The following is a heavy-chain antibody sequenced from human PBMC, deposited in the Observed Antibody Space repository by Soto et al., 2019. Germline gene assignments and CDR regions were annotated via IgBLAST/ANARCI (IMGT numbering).Heavy chain of an antibody. CDR3: ARDWGAPGRGSALGYYYHFGMDV. J-gene: IGHJ6*02. V-gene: IGHV3-7*05. Sequence: EVQLVESGGGLVQPGGSLRLSCAASGFTFSTYWMNWVRQAPGKGLEWVANIKEDGGEAYYVDSVKGRFTISRDNAKKSLYLDMNSLRGEDTAVYYCARDWGAPGRGSALGYYYHFGMDVWGQGTTVTVPS. D-gene: IGHD3-16*01. CDR1: GFTFSTYW. CDR2: IKEDGGEA.